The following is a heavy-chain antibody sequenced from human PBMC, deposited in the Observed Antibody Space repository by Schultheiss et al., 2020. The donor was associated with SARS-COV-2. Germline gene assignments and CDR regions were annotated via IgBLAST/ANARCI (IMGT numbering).Heavy chain of an antibody. V-gene: IGHV1-69*13. CDR2: VIPIFGTT. D-gene: IGHD5-12*01. J-gene: IGHJ4*02. Sequence: SVKVSCKAYGGTFNNYGISWVRQAPGQGLEWMGGVIPIFGTTKYAQKFQGRITITADESTTTAYMQLSSLRFEDTAVYYCARDGSGYDYLDYWGQGTLVTVSS. CDR3: ARDGSGYDYLDY. CDR1: GGTFNNYG.